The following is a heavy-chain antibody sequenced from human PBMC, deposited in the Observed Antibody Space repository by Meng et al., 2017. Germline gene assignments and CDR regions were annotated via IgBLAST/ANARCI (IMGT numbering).Heavy chain of an antibody. V-gene: IGHV4-59*01. D-gene: IGHD2-15*01. CDR1: GGSISSYY. Sequence: QVQLQESGPGLGKPSETLSLTCAVSGGSISSYYWSWIRQPPGKGLEWIGYIYYSGSTNYNPSLKSRVTISVDTSKNQFSLKLSSVTAADTAVYYCARVVVVAAMDWFDPWGQGTLVTVSS. J-gene: IGHJ5*02. CDR3: ARVVVVAAMDWFDP. CDR2: IYYSGST.